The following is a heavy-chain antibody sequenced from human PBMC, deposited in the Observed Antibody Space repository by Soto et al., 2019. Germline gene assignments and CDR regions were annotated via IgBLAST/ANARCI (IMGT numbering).Heavy chain of an antibody. V-gene: IGHV3-30*18. CDR3: AKETTEEIELDDAFDI. Sequence: GGSLRLSCAASGFTFSSYGMHWVRQAPGKGLEWVAVISYDGSNKYYADSVKGRFTISRDNSKNTLYLQMNSLRAEDTAVYYCAKETTEEIELDDAFDIWGQGTMVTVSS. CDR1: GFTFSSYG. CDR2: ISYDGSNK. J-gene: IGHJ3*02. D-gene: IGHD6-6*01.